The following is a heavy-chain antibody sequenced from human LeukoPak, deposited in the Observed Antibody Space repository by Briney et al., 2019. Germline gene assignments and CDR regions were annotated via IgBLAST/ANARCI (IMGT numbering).Heavy chain of an antibody. J-gene: IGHJ6*02. V-gene: IGHV4-59*01. D-gene: IGHD3-3*01. CDR1: GGSISSYY. CDR2: IYYSGST. CDR3: ARGRGTIFGVVSNPNYYYYGMDV. Sequence: SETLSLTCTASGGSISSYYWSWIRQPPGKGLEWIGYIYYSGSTNYNPSLKSRVTISVDTSKNQFSLELSSVTAADTAVYYCARGRGTIFGVVSNPNYYYYGMDVWGQGTTVTVSS.